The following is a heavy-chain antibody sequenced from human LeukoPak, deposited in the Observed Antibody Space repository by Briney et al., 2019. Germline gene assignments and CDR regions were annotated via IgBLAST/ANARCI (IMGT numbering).Heavy chain of an antibody. CDR2: IYYSGST. Sequence: PSETLSLTCTVSGGSISIGGYYCSWIRQHPGEGLEWIGYIYYSGSTYYNPSLKSRVTISVDTSKNQFSLKLSSVTAADTAVYYCAREKGVVVPAAIIGRWFDPWGQGTLVTVSS. J-gene: IGHJ5*02. D-gene: IGHD2-2*02. CDR3: AREKGVVVPAAIIGRWFDP. V-gene: IGHV4-31*03. CDR1: GGSISIGGYY.